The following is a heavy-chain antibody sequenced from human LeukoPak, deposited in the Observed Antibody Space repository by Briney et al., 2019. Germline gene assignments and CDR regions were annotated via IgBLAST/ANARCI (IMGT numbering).Heavy chain of an antibody. V-gene: IGHV3-23*01. CDR2: ISGDGDST. J-gene: IGHJ4*02. CDR1: GFTFGSYA. Sequence: GGSLRLSCAASGFTFGSYAMSWVRQAPGKGLEWVSAISGDGDSTYYADSVKGRFTISRDNSKNMVRLQMSSLRAEDTAVYYCTKSYYSGSYYNLDYWGQGALVTVSS. D-gene: IGHD1-26*01. CDR3: TKSYYSGSYYNLDY.